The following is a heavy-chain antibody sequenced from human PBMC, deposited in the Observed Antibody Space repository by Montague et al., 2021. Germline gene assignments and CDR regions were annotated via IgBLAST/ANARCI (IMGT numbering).Heavy chain of an antibody. D-gene: IGHD2-15*01. CDR1: GLTFGNCA. V-gene: IGHV3-23*01. CDR3: ARDRRGGTYFDY. J-gene: IGHJ4*02. Sequence: SLRLSCAASGLTFGNCAMTWVRQAPGKGLEWVSVIRDSRDKKYYADSVKGRVTISRDNSKNTLYLQMRDVRAEDTAVYYCARDRRGGTYFDYWGQGTLVTVSS. CDR2: IRDSRDKK.